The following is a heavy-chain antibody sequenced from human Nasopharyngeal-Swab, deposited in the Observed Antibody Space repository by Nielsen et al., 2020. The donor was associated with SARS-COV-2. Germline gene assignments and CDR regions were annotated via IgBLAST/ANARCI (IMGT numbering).Heavy chain of an antibody. CDR3: ASGQCINGVCNPTDGLDV. CDR1: GFSITYRF. V-gene: IGHV1-45*02. D-gene: IGHD2-8*01. Sequence: SVKASCKASGFSITYRFLHWMRQAPGQTLEWRGWITPFNGNAKYAQKFQGRVSITRDGSRTTASLELSSLRPDDTAMYFCASGQCINGVCNPTDGLDVWGQGTSVTVS. CDR2: ITPFNGNA. J-gene: IGHJ6*02.